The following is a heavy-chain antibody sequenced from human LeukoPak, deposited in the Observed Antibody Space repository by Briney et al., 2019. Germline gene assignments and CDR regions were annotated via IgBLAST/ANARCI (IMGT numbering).Heavy chain of an antibody. V-gene: IGHV3-33*08. D-gene: IGHD3-22*01. CDR1: GFTFNSCW. Sequence: GGSLRLSCVVSGFTFNSCWMNWVRQAPGKGLEWVAVIWYDGSNKYYADSVKGRFTISRDNSKNALYLQMNSLRAEDTAVYYCARDGYYYDSSGYKLDWGQGTLVTVSS. CDR2: IWYDGSNK. J-gene: IGHJ4*02. CDR3: ARDGYYYDSSGYKLD.